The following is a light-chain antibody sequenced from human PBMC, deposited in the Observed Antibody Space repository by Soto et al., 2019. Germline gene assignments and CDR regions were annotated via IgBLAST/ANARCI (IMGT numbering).Light chain of an antibody. V-gene: IGLV2-8*01. J-gene: IGLJ2*01. Sequence: QSVLTQPPSACGSPGPSVTISCTGTSSDVGGYNYVSWYQQHPGTAPKLMIYEVSKRPSGVPDRFSGSKSGNTASPTVSGLQAEDEADDYCRPYAGCNNVVFGGGTKLT. CDR1: SSDVGGYNY. CDR2: EVS. CDR3: RPYAGCNNVV.